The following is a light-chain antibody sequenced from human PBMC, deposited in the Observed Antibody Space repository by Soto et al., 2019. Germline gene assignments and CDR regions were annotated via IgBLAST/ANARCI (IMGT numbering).Light chain of an antibody. CDR2: DAS. CDR1: QSVSSY. Sequence: EIVLTQSPATMSLSPGERATLSCRASQSVSSYLAWYQQKPGQAPRLLIHDASNRATGTPARFSGSGSGTDFTLTISSLEPEEFAVYYCQQRSKWPLTFGGGTKVDNK. CDR3: QQRSKWPLT. V-gene: IGKV3-11*01. J-gene: IGKJ4*02.